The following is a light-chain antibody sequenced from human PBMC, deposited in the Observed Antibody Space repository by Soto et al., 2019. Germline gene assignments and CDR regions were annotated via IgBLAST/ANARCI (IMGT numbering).Light chain of an antibody. V-gene: IGLV2-14*01. CDR2: DVS. J-gene: IGLJ1*01. Sequence: QSVLTQPASVSGSPGQSITISCTGTSSDVGGYNYVSWYQQNPGKAPKLMIYDVSNRPSGVSNRFSGSKSGNTASLTISGLQAEDEADYYSSSYTSSSTLYVFGTGTKVTVL. CDR1: SSDVGGYNY. CDR3: SSYTSSSTLYV.